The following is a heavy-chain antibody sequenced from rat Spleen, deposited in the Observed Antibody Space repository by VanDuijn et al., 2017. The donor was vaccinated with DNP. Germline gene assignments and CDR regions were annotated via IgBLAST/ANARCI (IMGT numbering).Heavy chain of an antibody. CDR2: INTGSGGT. CDR3: SRGGDVIWFAY. Sequence: QIQLQQSGAELAEPGSSVKISCKSSGYIFTSNYIGWIKQTTGQGLEYIGYINTGSGGTNYKEKFKGKATLTVDKSSSTAFMQLNSLTPDDSAVYYCSRGGDVIWFAYWGQGTLVTVSS. J-gene: IGHJ3*01. D-gene: IGHD1-1*01. CDR1: GYIFTSNY. V-gene: IGHV1-43*01.